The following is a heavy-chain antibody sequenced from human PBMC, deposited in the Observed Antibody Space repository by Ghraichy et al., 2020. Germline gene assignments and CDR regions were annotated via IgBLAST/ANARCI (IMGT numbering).Heavy chain of an antibody. CDR1: GYTFTSYG. CDR2: ISGYNGDT. V-gene: IGHV1-18*01. D-gene: IGHD3-10*01. CDR3: ARDPLVSSYGSGIDY. Sequence: ASVKVSCKASGYTFTSYGITWVRQAPGQGLEWVGWISGYNGDTSFAPKLQGRVILTTDTSTSTGYMELRSLRADDTAVYFCARDPLVSSYGSGIDYWGQGTPVTVSS. J-gene: IGHJ4*02.